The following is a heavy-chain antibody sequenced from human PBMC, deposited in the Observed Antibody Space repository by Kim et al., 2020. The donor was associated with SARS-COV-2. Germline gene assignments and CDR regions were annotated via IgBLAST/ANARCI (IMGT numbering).Heavy chain of an antibody. D-gene: IGHD3-3*01. Sequence: SETLSLTCAVYGGSFSGYYWSWIRQPPGKGLEWIGEINHSGSTNYNPSLKSRVTISVDTSKNQLSLKLSYVTAADTAVYYCARGYRGLTIFGVVTKGYYYYMDVWGKGTTLTVSS. V-gene: IGHV4-34*01. CDR1: GGSFSGYY. J-gene: IGHJ6*03. CDR3: ARGYRGLTIFGVVTKGYYYYMDV. CDR2: INHSGST.